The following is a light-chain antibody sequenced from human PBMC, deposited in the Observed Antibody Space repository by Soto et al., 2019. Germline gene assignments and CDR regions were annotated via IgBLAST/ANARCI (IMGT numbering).Light chain of an antibody. V-gene: IGLV1-51*01. CDR1: SSNIGGNS. Sequence: QSVLTQPPAVSAAPGQKVTISCSGSSSNIGGNSVSWYQQLPGTAPKLLIYGDNKRPSGIPDRFSGSKSGTSATLGITGFQTGDEADYYCGSWDSSLSAYVFGTGTKVTVL. J-gene: IGLJ1*01. CDR2: GDN. CDR3: GSWDSSLSAYV.